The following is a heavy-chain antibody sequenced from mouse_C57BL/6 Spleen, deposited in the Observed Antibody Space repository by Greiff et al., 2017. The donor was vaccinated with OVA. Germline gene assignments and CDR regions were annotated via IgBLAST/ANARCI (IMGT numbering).Heavy chain of an antibody. CDR1: GYSITSGYY. V-gene: IGHV3-6*01. D-gene: IGHD2-3*01. CDR3: ARVGFYDGPYYAMDY. J-gene: IGHJ4*01. Sequence: EVKLMESGPGLVKPSQSLSLTCSVTGYSITSGYYWNWIRQFPGNKLEWMGYISYDGSNNYNPSLKNRISITRDTSKNQFFLKLNAVTTEDTATYYCARVGFYDGPYYAMDYWGQGTSVTVSS. CDR2: ISYDGSN.